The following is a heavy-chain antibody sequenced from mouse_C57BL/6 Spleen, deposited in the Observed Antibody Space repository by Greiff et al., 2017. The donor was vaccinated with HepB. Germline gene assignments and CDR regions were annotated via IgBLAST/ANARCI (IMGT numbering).Heavy chain of an antibody. CDR2: IHPSDSDT. J-gene: IGHJ2*01. CDR3: AIEEYYGSFDY. Sequence: QVQLKQPGAELVKPGASVKVSCKASGYTFTSYWMHWVKQRPGQGLEWIGRIHPSDSDTNYNQKFKGKATLTVDKSSSTAYMQLSSLTSEDSAVYYCAIEEYYGSFDYWGQGTTLTVSS. CDR1: GYTFTSYW. V-gene: IGHV1-74*01. D-gene: IGHD1-1*01.